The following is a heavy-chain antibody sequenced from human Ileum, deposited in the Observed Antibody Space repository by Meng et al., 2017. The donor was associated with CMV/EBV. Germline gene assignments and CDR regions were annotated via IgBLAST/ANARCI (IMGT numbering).Heavy chain of an antibody. D-gene: IGHD1-26*01. CDR3: TRGGSTYFDY. V-gene: IGHV3-74*01. CDR1: GFTFDSYW. J-gene: IGHJ4*02. CDR2: IYSVGSST. Sequence: GGPLRLSCAASGFTFDSYWMHWVRQAPGKGLVWVSRIYSVGSSTNYADSVKGRFTISRDNAKNTLYLQMNSLRAEDTAVYYCTRGGSTYFDYWGQGTLVTVSS.